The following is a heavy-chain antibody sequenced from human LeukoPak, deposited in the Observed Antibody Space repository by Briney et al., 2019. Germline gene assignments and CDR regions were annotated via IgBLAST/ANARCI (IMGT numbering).Heavy chain of an antibody. CDR1: GFTFGDYA. D-gene: IGHD4-11*01. CDR3: TRGPPGVTVTYFQH. J-gene: IGHJ1*01. CDR2: IRSKAYGATT. Sequence: LPGGSLRLSCTASGFTFGDYAMSWVRQAPGKGLEWVGFIRSKAYGATTEYAASVKGRFTISRDDSKSIAYLQMNSLKSEDTDVYYCTRGPPGVTVTYFQHWGQGTLVTVSS. V-gene: IGHV3-49*04.